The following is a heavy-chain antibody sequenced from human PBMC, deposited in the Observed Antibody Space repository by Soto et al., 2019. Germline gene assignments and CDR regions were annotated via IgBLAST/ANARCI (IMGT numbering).Heavy chain of an antibody. V-gene: IGHV3-15*01. CDR3: TTEFVELYFFDY. Sequence: GGSLRLSCAASGFTFSNAWMSWVRQAPGKGQEWVGRIQSKTDGETIDYAAPVKGRFTISRDDSKNTLYLHLNSLKAEDTALYYCTTEFVELYFFDYWGQGTLVTGSS. J-gene: IGHJ4*02. CDR1: GFTFSNAW. CDR2: IQSKTDGETI. D-gene: IGHD1-1*01.